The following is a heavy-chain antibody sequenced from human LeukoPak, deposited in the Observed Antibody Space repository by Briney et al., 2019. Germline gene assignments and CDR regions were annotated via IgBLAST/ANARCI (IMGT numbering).Heavy chain of an antibody. J-gene: IGHJ6*02. V-gene: IGHV3-49*04. CDR2: IRSKAYGGTT. CDR3: SRGPTQQWLYSGTDA. Sequence: GGSLRLSCTASGFTFGDHAMSWVRQAPGKGLEWLGFIRSKAYGGTTEYAASAKGRFTISRDDSKSIAYLQMNSLTTEDTAVHYCSRGPTQQWLYSGTDAWGQGTTVIVSS. CDR1: GFTFGDHA. D-gene: IGHD5-18*01.